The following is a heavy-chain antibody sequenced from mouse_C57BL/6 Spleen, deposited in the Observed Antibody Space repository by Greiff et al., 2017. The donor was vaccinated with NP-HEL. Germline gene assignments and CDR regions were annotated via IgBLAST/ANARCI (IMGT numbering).Heavy chain of an antibody. CDR2: ISSGGSYT. Sequence: DVMLVESGGDLVKPGGSLKLSCAASGFTFSSYGMSWVRQTPDKRLEWVATISSGGSYTYYPDSVKGRFTISRDNAKNTLYLQMSSLKSEDTAMYYCARRGGYRDAMDYWGQGTSVTVSS. V-gene: IGHV5-6*02. CDR1: GFTFSSYG. CDR3: ARRGGYRDAMDY. D-gene: IGHD2-2*01. J-gene: IGHJ4*01.